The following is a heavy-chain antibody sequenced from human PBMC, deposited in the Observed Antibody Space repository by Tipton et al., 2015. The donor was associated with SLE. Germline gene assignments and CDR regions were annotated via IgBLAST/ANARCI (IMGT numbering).Heavy chain of an antibody. V-gene: IGHV3-23*01. CDR1: GFTVSSNY. CDR2: ISGSGGST. CDR3: AKDSGSGSFDY. Sequence: GSLRLSCAASGFTVSSNYMSWVRQAPGKGLEWVSAISGSGGSTYYADSVKGRFTISRDNSKNTLYLQMNSLRAEDTALYYCAKDSGSGSFDYWGQGTLVTVSS. D-gene: IGHD3-10*01. J-gene: IGHJ4*02.